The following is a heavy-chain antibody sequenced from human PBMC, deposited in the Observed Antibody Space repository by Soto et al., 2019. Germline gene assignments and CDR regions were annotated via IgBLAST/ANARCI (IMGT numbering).Heavy chain of an antibody. Sequence: ASVKVSCKASGYTFTGYYMHWVRQAPGQGLEWMGWINPNSGGTNYAQKFQGRVTMTRDTSISTAYMELSRLRAEDTAVYYCAKAGTRMATKLAPVNYWGQGTLVTVSS. V-gene: IGHV1-2*02. D-gene: IGHD5-12*01. CDR2: INPNSGGT. CDR3: AKAGTRMATKLAPVNY. CDR1: GYTFTGYY. J-gene: IGHJ4*02.